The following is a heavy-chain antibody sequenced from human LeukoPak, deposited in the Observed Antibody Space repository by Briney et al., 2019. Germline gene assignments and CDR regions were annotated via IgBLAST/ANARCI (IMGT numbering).Heavy chain of an antibody. J-gene: IGHJ5*02. CDR1: GGSISSYY. CDR2: IYYSGST. D-gene: IGHD2-21*01. V-gene: IGHV4-59*01. Sequence: NPSETLSLTCTVSGGSISSYYWSWIRQRPGKGLEWIGYIYYSGSTNYNPSLKSRVTISVDTSKNQFSLKLSSVTAADTAVYYCARDGINCGGDCFENWGQGTLVTVSS. CDR3: ARDGINCGGDCFEN.